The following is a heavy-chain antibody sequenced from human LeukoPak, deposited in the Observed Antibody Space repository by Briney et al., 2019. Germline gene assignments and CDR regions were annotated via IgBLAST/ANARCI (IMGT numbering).Heavy chain of an antibody. J-gene: IGHJ3*02. CDR3: ARDYLGYCSSTDCLRAFDI. V-gene: IGHV1-18*01. Sequence: GASVKVSCKASGYTFTSYGISWVRQAPGQGLEWMGWISAYNGNTNYAQKLQGRVTMTTDTPTSTAYMELRSPRSDDTAFYYCARDYLGYCSSTDCLRAFDIWGQGTMVTVSS. CDR2: ISAYNGNT. CDR1: GYTFTSYG. D-gene: IGHD2-2*01.